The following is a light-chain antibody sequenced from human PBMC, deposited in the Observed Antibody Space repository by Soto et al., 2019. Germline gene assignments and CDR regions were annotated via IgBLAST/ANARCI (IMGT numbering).Light chain of an antibody. Sequence: QSALTQPASVSGSPGQSITISCTGTSSGIRDYNYVSWYQQLPGNAPKLIMYEVSNRPSGISNRFSGSKSGNTASLTLSGLQAEDEADYYCSSKSPDFFGTGTKLTVL. CDR2: EVS. J-gene: IGLJ1*01. CDR3: SSKSPDF. CDR1: SSGIRDYNY. V-gene: IGLV2-14*01.